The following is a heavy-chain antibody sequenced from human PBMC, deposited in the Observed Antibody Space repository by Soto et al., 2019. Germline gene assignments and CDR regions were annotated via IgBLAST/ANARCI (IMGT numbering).Heavy chain of an antibody. J-gene: IGHJ6*02. CDR2: ISSSGSTI. D-gene: IGHD3-10*01. V-gene: IGHV3-48*03. Sequence: GGSLRLSCAASGFTFSSYEMNWVRQAPGKGLEWVSYISSSGSTIYYADSVKGRFTISRDNAKNSLYLQMNSLRAEDTAVYYCARSDYYGSGSYSFYYYYYGMDVWGQETTVTVS. CDR3: ARSDYYGSGSYSFYYYYYGMDV. CDR1: GFTFSSYE.